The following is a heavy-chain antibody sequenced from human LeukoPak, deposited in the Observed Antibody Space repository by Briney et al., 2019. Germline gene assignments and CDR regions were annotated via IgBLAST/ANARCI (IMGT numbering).Heavy chain of an antibody. J-gene: IGHJ4*02. CDR2: IGSSGATS. CDR3: ANRGKYYFDY. Sequence: GGSLRLSCAASGFTFSSYAMGRVRQAPGKGLEWVSTIGSSGATSYYADSVKGRFTISRDNSKNTLSLQMNSLRAEDTAVYYCANRGKYYFDYWGQGSLVTVSS. V-gene: IGHV3-23*01. CDR1: GFTFSSYA. D-gene: IGHD1-26*01.